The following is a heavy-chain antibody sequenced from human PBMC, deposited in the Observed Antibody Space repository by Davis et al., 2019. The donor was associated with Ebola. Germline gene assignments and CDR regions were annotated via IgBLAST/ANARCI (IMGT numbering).Heavy chain of an antibody. D-gene: IGHD6-13*01. Sequence: ASVKVSCKASGYTFTGYDINWVRQATGQGLEWMGWMNPNSGNSGSTPKFQDRITITRNTSISTVYMELRSLTSQDTAVYYCARGHRVPSSSWSDYWGQGTLVTVSS. J-gene: IGHJ4*02. CDR3: ARGHRVPSSSWSDY. CDR2: MNPNSGNS. CDR1: GYTFTGYD. V-gene: IGHV1-8*03.